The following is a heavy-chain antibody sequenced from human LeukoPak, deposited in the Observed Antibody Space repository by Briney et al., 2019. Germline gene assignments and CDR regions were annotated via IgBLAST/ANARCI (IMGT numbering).Heavy chain of an antibody. CDR2: IHTSGNT. CDR1: GSSISNYY. CDR3: AREVGTTRWFDP. J-gene: IGHJ5*02. V-gene: IGHV4-4*07. D-gene: IGHD1/OR15-1a*01. Sequence: SETLSLTCNVSGSSISNYYWTWIRQPAGKGLEWIGRIHTSGNTNYNPSLNSRVAMSVDTSKNQFSLRFNSVTAADTAVYYCAREVGTTRWFDPWGQGTLVTVSS.